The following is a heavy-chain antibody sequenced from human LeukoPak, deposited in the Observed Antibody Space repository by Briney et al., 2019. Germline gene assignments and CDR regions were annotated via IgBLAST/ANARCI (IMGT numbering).Heavy chain of an antibody. CDR3: ARYGPSYYYYMDV. V-gene: IGHV1-18*01. CDR1: DYTFTSYG. D-gene: IGHD3-10*01. Sequence: ASVKVSCKASDYTFTSYGISWVRQAPGQGLEGVGWISAYNGNTNYAQKLQGRVTMTTDTSTSTAYMELRSLRSDDTAVYYCARYGPSYYYYMDVWGKGTTVTVSS. CDR2: ISAYNGNT. J-gene: IGHJ6*03.